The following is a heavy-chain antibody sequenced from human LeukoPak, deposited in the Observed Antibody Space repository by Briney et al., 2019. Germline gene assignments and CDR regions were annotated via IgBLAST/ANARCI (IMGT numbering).Heavy chain of an antibody. D-gene: IGHD3-10*01. J-gene: IGHJ5*02. V-gene: IGHV4-59*01. CDR3: ARVVTMVRGRGGNWFDP. CDR2: IYYSGST. CDR1: GGSISSYY. Sequence: SETLSLTCTVSGGSISSYYWSWIRQPPGKGLEWIGYIYYSGSTNYNPSLKSRVTISVDTSRNQFSLKLSSVTAADTAVYYCARVVTMVRGRGGNWFDPWGQGTLVAVSS.